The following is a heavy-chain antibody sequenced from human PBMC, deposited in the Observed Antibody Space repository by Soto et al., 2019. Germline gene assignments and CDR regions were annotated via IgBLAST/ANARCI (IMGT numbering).Heavy chain of an antibody. D-gene: IGHD3-10*01. CDR3: ARAGLPLFNFDY. Sequence: QLQLQESGSGLVKPSQTLSLTCAVSGGSISSGGYSWSWIRQPPGKGLEWIGYIYHSGSTYYNPSLKSRVTISVDRSKNQFSLKLSSVTAADTAVYYCARAGLPLFNFDYWGQGTLVTVSS. V-gene: IGHV4-30-2*01. CDR2: IYHSGST. CDR1: GGSISSGGYS. J-gene: IGHJ4*02.